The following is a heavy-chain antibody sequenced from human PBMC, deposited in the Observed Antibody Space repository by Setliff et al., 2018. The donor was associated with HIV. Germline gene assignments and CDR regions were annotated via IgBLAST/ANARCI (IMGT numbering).Heavy chain of an antibody. CDR2: IYYSGST. CDR3: ARDLYSSGWYGLYYYGMDV. Sequence: SETLSLTCTVSGGSISSSSYYWGWIRQPPGKGLEWIGSIYYSGSTYYNPSLKSRVTISVDTSKNQFSLKLSSVTAADTAVYYSARDLYSSGWYGLYYYGMDVWGQGTTVTVS. CDR1: GGSISSSSYY. J-gene: IGHJ6*02. V-gene: IGHV4-39*07. D-gene: IGHD6-19*01.